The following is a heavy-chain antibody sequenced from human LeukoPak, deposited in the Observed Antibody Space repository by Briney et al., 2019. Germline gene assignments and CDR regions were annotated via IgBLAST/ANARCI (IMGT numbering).Heavy chain of an antibody. CDR2: INPSGGIT. CDR1: GYSFTNYY. J-gene: IGHJ4*02. V-gene: IGHV1-46*01. CDR3: ARTRGYYFDY. Sequence: GASVKVSCKASGYSFTNYYMHWVRQAPGQGLEWMGVINPSGGITTYTQKFQGRVTMTRDMSTSTVYMELSSLTSEDTAVYFCARTRGYYFDYWGQGTLVTVSS.